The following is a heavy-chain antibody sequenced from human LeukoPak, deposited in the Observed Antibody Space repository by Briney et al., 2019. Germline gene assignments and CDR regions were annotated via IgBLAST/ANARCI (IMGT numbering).Heavy chain of an antibody. CDR1: GYSFSNYW. V-gene: IGHV5-51*01. CDR2: FYPGDSDT. CDR3: ARLLRNIAAAVYYFDY. D-gene: IGHD6-13*01. Sequence: GESLKISCKGSGYSFSNYWIGWVRQMPGKGLEWMGIFYPGDSDTRYSPSFQGQVTISADKSISTAYLQWSSLKASDTAMYYCARLLRNIAAAVYYFDYWGQGTLVTVSS. J-gene: IGHJ4*02.